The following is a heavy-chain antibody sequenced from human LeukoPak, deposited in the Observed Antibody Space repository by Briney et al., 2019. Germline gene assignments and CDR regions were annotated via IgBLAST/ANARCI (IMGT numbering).Heavy chain of an antibody. J-gene: IGHJ5*02. Sequence: GGSLRLSCTDSGFTFRTYAMNWVRQAPGKGLEWVSSISSSSRYISYADSVKGRFTISRDNAENSVYLEMNSLRAEDTAVYYCAKDPLSYHDSTRYYQSRFDPWGQGTLVTVSP. CDR1: GFTFRTYA. V-gene: IGHV3-21*01. CDR2: ISSSSRYI. CDR3: AKDPLSYHDSTRYYQSRFDP. D-gene: IGHD3-22*01.